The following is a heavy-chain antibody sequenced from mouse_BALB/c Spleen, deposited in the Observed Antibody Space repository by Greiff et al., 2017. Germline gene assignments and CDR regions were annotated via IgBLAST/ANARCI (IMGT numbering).Heavy chain of an antibody. J-gene: IGHJ3*01. D-gene: IGHD1-1*01. CDR1: GFDFSRYW. V-gene: IGHV4-1*02. CDR3: ARPGVYYYGSSPWFAY. CDR2: INPDSSTI. Sequence: EVKVVESGGGLVQPGGSLKLSCAASGFDFSRYWMSWVRQAPGKGLEWIGEINPDSSTINYTPSLKDKFIISRDNAKNTLYLQMSKVRSEDTALYYCARPGVYYYGSSPWFAYWGQGTLVTVSA.